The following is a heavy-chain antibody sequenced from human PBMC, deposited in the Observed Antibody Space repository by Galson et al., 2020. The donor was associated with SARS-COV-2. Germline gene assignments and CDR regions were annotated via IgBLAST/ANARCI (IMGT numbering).Heavy chain of an antibody. CDR1: GFTFSSYD. V-gene: IGHV3-13*05. CDR3: ARAARAGLFDY. J-gene: IGHJ4*02. D-gene: IGHD6-13*01. Sequence: GGSLRLSCAAPGFTFSSYDMHWVRQAPGKGLEWVAATGPAGHPYYQGSVTGRFTISRENAKNSLYLQMNSLGAGDAAVYYCARAARAGLFDYWGQGTLVTVSS. CDR2: TGPAGHP.